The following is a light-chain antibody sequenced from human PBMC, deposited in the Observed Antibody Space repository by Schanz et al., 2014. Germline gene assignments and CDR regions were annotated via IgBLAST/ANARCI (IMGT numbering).Light chain of an antibody. V-gene: IGLV1-40*01. CDR2: GNN. CDR3: AAWDDSLQGWV. CDR1: SSNIGAGYD. J-gene: IGLJ3*02. Sequence: QSVLTQPPSVSGAPGQRVTISCTGSSSNIGAGYDVHWYQQFPGRAPKLVIYGNNNRPSGVPHRFSGSKSGASASLAITGLQAEDEADYHCAAWDDSLQGWVFGGGTKVTVL.